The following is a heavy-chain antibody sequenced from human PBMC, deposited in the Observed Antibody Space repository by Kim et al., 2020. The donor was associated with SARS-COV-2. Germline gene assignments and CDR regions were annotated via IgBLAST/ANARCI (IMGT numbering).Heavy chain of an antibody. Sequence: GGSLRLSCAASGFTFSDYYMSWIRQAPGKGLEWVSYISSSGSTIYYAESVKGRFTISRDNAKNSLYLQMNSLRAEDTAVYYCARAPSAYYDFWSGYPSYYSYGMDVWGQGTTVTVSS. CDR1: GFTFSDYY. CDR2: ISSSGSTI. D-gene: IGHD3-3*01. J-gene: IGHJ6*02. CDR3: ARAPSAYYDFWSGYPSYYSYGMDV. V-gene: IGHV3-11*01.